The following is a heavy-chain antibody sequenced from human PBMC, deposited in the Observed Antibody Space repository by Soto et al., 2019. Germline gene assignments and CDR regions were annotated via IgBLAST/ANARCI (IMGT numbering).Heavy chain of an antibody. CDR3: ARIKIAPRHFYFYGVDV. CDR2: ISYDGSNK. J-gene: IGHJ6*02. V-gene: IGHV3-30-3*01. Sequence: AGSLRISCAASGFTFSSYAMHWVRQAPGKGLEWVAVISYDGSNKYHVDSVKGRFTISRDNAKNSLYLQMNSLRADDTAVYYCARIKIAPRHFYFYGVDVWGQGTTVTVSS. CDR1: GFTFSSYA. D-gene: IGHD6-6*01.